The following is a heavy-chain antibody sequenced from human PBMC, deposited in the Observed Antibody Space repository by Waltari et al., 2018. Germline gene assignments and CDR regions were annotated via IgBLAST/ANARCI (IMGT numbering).Heavy chain of an antibody. D-gene: IGHD3-22*01. CDR2: ISAYNGTT. V-gene: IGHV1-18*01. Sequence: QVQLVQSGAEVKKPGASVKVSCKASGYTFTSYGINWVRQAPGQGLEWMGWISAYNGTTNYAQKLQGRVTMTTDTSTSTAYMELRSLRSDDTAVYYCAREAPYYYDSSGYSGGSFDYWGQGTLVTVSS. J-gene: IGHJ4*02. CDR3: AREAPYYYDSSGYSGGSFDY. CDR1: GYTFTSYG.